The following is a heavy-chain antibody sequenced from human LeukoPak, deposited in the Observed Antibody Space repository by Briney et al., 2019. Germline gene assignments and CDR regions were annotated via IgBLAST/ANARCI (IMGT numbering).Heavy chain of an antibody. CDR3: ARFMRLDSSGYYYYYYGMDV. V-gene: IGHV4-34*01. J-gene: IGHJ6*02. Sequence: SETLSLTCAVYGRSFSGYYWSWIRQPPGKGLEWIGEINHSGSTNYNPSLKSRVTISVDTSKNQFSLKLSSVTAADTAVYYCARFMRLDSSGYYYYYYGMDVWGQGTTVTVSS. CDR1: GRSFSGYY. CDR2: INHSGST. D-gene: IGHD3-22*01.